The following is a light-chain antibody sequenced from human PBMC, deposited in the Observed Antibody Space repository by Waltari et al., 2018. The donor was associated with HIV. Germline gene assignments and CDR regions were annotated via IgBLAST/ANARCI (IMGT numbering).Light chain of an antibody. J-gene: IGLJ2*01. Sequence: QSALTQPASVSGSPGQSITISCTGTSSDVGGYNYVSWYQQHPGKAPNLMIYEVSNRPSGVSNRFSGSKSGNTASLTISGLQAEDEANYYCSSYTSSITLVLFGGGTKLTVL. CDR2: EVS. CDR1: SSDVGGYNY. V-gene: IGLV2-14*01. CDR3: SSYTSSITLVL.